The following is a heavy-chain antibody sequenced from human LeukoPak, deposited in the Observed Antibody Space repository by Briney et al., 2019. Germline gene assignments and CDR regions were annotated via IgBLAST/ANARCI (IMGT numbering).Heavy chain of an antibody. CDR3: AGGVGNELGY. CDR1: GGSFSGYY. Sequence: SETLSLTCAVYGGSFSGYYWGWIRQPPGKGLEWIGEINHSGSTNYNPSLKSRVTISVDTSKNQFSLKLSSVTAADTAVYYCAGGVGNELGYWGQGTLVTVSS. D-gene: IGHD1-26*01. J-gene: IGHJ4*02. V-gene: IGHV4-34*01. CDR2: INHSGST.